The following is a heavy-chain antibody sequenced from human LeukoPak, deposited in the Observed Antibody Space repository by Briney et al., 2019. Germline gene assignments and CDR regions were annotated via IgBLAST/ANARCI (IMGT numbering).Heavy chain of an antibody. CDR1: GFTFSNFA. J-gene: IGHJ4*02. V-gene: IGHV3-23*01. D-gene: IGHD4-17*01. CDR3: AKDLTTVTTGDY. CDR2: ISGSGGST. Sequence: GGSLRLSRAASGFTFSNFAMSWVRQAPGKGLEWVSSISGSGGSTYYADSVKGRFTISRDNSKNTLYLHMNSLRAEDTAVYYCAKDLTTVTTGDYWGQGTLVTVSS.